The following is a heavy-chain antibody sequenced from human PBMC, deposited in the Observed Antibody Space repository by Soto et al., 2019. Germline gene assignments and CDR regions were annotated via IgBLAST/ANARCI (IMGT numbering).Heavy chain of an antibody. D-gene: IGHD3-22*01. CDR1: GYTFTSYA. CDR3: AREYYYDSSGYYHYYGMDV. CDR2: ISAYNGNT. J-gene: IGHJ6*02. V-gene: IGHV1-18*01. Sequence: ASVKVSCKASGYTFTSYAMHWVRQAPGQRLEWMGWISAYNGNTNYAQKLQGRVTMTTDTSTSTAYMELRSLRSDDTAVYYCAREYYYDSSGYYHYYGMDVWGQGTTVTVS.